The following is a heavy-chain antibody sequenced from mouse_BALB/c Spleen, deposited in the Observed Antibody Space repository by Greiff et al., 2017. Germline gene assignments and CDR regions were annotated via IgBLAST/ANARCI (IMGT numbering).Heavy chain of an antibody. J-gene: IGHJ2*01. V-gene: IGHV2-6-7*01. CDR2: IWGDGST. CDR1: GFSLTGYG. CDR3: ARAPLYYCGSSHFDF. D-gene: IGHD1-1*01. Sequence: VKLVESGPGLVAPSQSLSITCTVSGFSLTGYGVNWVRQPPGKGLEWLGMIWGDGSTDYNSALKSRLSISKDNSKSQVFLKMNSLQTDDTARYYCARAPLYYCGSSHFDFWGQGTTLTVSS.